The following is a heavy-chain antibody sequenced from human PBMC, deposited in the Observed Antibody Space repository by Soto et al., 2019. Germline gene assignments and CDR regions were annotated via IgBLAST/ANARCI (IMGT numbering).Heavy chain of an antibody. CDR2: INGSGGNT. V-gene: IGHV3-23*01. Sequence: LRLSCAASGFTFSSFAMSWVRQAPGKGLEWVSAINGSGGNTYYADSVKGRFTISRDNSKNTLYLQMNSLRAEDTAVYYCAKDGPMIVVVITPSFDYWGQGTLVTVSS. CDR3: AKDGPMIVVVITPSFDY. J-gene: IGHJ4*02. D-gene: IGHD3-22*01. CDR1: GFTFSSFA.